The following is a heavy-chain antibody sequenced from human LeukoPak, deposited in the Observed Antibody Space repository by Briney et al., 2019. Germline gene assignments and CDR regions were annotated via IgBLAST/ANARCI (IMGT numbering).Heavy chain of an antibody. CDR2: IKSKTDGGTT. Sequence: GGSLRLSCAASGFTFSNAWMSWVRQAPGKGLEWVGRIKSKTDGGTTDYAAPVKGRFTISRDDSKNTLYLQMNSLKTEDTAVYYCTTDPPLYGDYGVFNYWGQGTLVTVSS. CDR1: GFTFSNAW. D-gene: IGHD4-17*01. J-gene: IGHJ4*02. V-gene: IGHV3-15*01. CDR3: TTDPPLYGDYGVFNY.